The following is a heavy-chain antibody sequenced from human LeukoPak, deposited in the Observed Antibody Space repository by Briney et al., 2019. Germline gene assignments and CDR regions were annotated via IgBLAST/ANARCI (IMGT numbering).Heavy chain of an antibody. CDR3: ASGAITIFGVAAGGYYYMDV. CDR1: GGSISSSSYY. Sequence: KPSETLSLTCTVSGGSISSSSYYWGWIRQPPGKGLEWIGSIYYSGSTYYNPSLKSRVTISVDTSKNQFSLKLSSVTAADTAVYYCASGAITIFGVAAGGYYYMDVWGKGTTVTVSS. D-gene: IGHD3-3*01. J-gene: IGHJ6*03. CDR2: IYYSGST. V-gene: IGHV4-39*07.